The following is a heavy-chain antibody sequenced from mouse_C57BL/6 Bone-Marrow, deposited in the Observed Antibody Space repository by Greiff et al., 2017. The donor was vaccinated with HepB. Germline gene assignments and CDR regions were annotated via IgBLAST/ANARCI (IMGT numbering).Heavy chain of an antibody. CDR1: GFSLSTFGMG. D-gene: IGHD2-3*01. CDR3: AYDGYHVGFYYFDY. Sequence: QVTLKESGPGILQPSQTLSLTCSFSGFSLSTFGMGVGWIRQPSGKGLEWLAHIWWDDDKYYNPALKSRLTISKDTSKNQVFLKIANVDTADTATYYCAYDGYHVGFYYFDYWGQGTTLTVSS. CDR2: IWWDDDK. V-gene: IGHV8-8*01. J-gene: IGHJ2*01.